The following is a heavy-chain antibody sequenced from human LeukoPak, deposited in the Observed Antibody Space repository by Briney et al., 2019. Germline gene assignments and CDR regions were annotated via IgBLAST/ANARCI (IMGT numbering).Heavy chain of an antibody. CDR3: ARGLRYYGSGSYYHYYYYYMDV. V-gene: IGHV4-59*01. D-gene: IGHD3-10*01. CDR1: GGSISSYY. CDR2: IYYSGST. Sequence: PSETLSLTCTVSGGSISSYYWSWIRQPPGKGLEWIGYIYYSGSTNYNPSLKSRVTISVDTSKNQFSLMLSSVTAADTAVYYCARGLRYYGSGSYYHYYYYYMDVWGKGTTVTVSS. J-gene: IGHJ6*03.